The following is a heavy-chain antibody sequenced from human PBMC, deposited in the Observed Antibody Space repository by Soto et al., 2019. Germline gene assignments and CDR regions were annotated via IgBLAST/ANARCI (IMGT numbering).Heavy chain of an antibody. CDR1: GFTFSDYY. J-gene: IGHJ4*02. CDR2: ISSRSSMI. D-gene: IGHD5-18*01. Sequence: QVQLVESGGGLVKPGGSLRLSCAASGFTFSDYYMSWIRQAPGTGLEWVSYISSRSSMIYYADSVKGRFTISRDNAKNSLYLQMSSLRAEDTAVYYCARPSEVDTAMAPDYWGQGTLVTVSS. V-gene: IGHV3-11*01. CDR3: ARPSEVDTAMAPDY.